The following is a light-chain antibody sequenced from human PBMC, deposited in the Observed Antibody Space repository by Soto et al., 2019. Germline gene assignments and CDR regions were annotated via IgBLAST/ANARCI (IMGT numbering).Light chain of an antibody. V-gene: IGLV2-14*01. CDR2: EVN. Sequence: QSVLTQPASVSGSPGQSVTISCTGTSSDVGGYDYVSWYQQHPGTAPKLMLYEVNNRPSGVSNRFSGSKSGNTASLIISGLQTEDEANYYCSAYTTYNTLIFGTGTKVTV. J-gene: IGLJ1*01. CDR3: SAYTTYNTLI. CDR1: SSDVGGYDY.